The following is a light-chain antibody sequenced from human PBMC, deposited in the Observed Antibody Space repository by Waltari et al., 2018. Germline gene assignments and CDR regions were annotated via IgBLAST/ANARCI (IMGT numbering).Light chain of an antibody. CDR1: SGDVGGYNL. V-gene: IGLV2-23*01. J-gene: IGLJ2*01. CDR2: EGS. Sequence: QSALTQPASVSGSPGQSLTISCTGTSGDVGGYNLVPWYQQHPGKAPKLMIYEGSKRPSGVSNRFSGSKSGNTASLTISGLQAEDEADYYCCSYAGSSTVVFGGGTKLTVL. CDR3: CSYAGSSTVV.